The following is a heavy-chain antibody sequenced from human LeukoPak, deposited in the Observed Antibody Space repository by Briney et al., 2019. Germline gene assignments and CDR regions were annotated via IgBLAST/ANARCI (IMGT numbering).Heavy chain of an antibody. J-gene: IGHJ4*02. CDR1: GGSISRRSYY. CDR2: INHSGST. Sequence: SETLSLTCTVSGGSISRRSYYWSWIRQPPGKGLEWIGEINHSGSTNYNPSLKSRVTLTVDTSKNQFTLKLSSVTAADTAVYYCARGATEYFDYWGQGTLVTVSS. CDR3: ARGATEYFDY. V-gene: IGHV4-39*06.